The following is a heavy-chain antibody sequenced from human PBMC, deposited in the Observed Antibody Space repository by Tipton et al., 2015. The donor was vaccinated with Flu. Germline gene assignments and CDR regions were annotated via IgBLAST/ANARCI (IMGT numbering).Heavy chain of an antibody. CDR2: IYTSGNT. V-gene: IGHV4-4*07. CDR1: GGSLSGYY. J-gene: IGHJ6*02. D-gene: IGHD2-2*01. Sequence: TLSLTCNVSGGSLSGYYWSWIRQPAGKGLEWIGRIYTSGNTNYSPSLKSRVTMSVDTSKNQFSLKLSSVTAADTAVYYCARDDRVVVVPAAMGFLYGMDVWGQGTTVTVSS. CDR3: ARDDRVVVVPAAMGFLYGMDV.